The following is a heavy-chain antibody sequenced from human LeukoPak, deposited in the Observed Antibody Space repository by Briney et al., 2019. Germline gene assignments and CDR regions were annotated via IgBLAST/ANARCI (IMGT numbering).Heavy chain of an antibody. V-gene: IGHV3-33*08. Sequence: GGSLRLSCAASGFTFSSYGMNWVRQAPGKGLEWVAVIGHDGSNKDYAESVKGRFTISRDNSKNTLYLEMNSLRVEDTAVYYCARDKSKGRYFDYWGQGTLVTVSS. J-gene: IGHJ4*02. CDR2: IGHDGSNK. CDR3: ARDKSKGRYFDY. CDR1: GFTFSSYG. D-gene: IGHD3-16*02.